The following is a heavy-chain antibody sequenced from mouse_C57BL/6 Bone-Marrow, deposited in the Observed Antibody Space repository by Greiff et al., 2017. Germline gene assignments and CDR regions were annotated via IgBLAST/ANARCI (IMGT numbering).Heavy chain of an antibody. CDR1: GYTFTSYW. J-gene: IGHJ2*01. Sequence: VQLQQPGAELVKPGASVKLSCKASGYTFTSYWMHWVKQRPGRGLEWIGRIDPTRGGTKYNEKFKSKATLTVDKPSSTAYMPLSSLTSEDSAVYYCARERRVTTEYYFDYWGQGTTLTVAS. CDR2: IDPTRGGT. D-gene: IGHD2-2*01. V-gene: IGHV1-72*01. CDR3: ARERRVTTEYYFDY.